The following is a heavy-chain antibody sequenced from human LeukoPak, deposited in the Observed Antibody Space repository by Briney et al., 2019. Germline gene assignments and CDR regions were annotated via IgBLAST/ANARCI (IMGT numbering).Heavy chain of an antibody. CDR3: ARLGSGYDPGDF. V-gene: IGHV1-69*13. J-gene: IGHJ4*02. CDR1: GGTFSTLD. D-gene: IGHD5-12*01. Sequence: ASVKVSCEASGGTFSTLDISWVRQAPGHGLEWMGGIIPLFGPANYAQKFQDRVTIIADESTTTAYMELSSLRSEDTAVYYCARLGSGYDPGDFWGQGTLVTVST. CDR2: IIPLFGPA.